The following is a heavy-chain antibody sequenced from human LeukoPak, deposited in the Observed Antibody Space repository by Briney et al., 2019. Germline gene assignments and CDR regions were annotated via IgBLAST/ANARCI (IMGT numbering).Heavy chain of an antibody. V-gene: IGHV1-46*01. CDR3: ARDGRYCGSTSCRLNWFDP. J-gene: IGHJ5*02. CDR1: GYTFTTYY. CDR2: INPSGGST. D-gene: IGHD2-2*01. Sequence: ASAKVSCKASGYTFTTYYMHWVRQAPGQGLEWMGIINPSGGSTSYAQKFQGRVTMTRDTSTSTIYMELSSLRSEDTAVYYCARDGRYCGSTSCRLNWFDPWGQGTLVTVSS.